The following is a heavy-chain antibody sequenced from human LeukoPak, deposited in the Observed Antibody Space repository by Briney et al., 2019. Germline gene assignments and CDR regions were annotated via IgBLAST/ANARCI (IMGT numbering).Heavy chain of an antibody. CDR3: ATAPPSERFLEWFEYFQH. D-gene: IGHD3-3*01. V-gene: IGHV1-24*01. CDR2: FDPEDGET. J-gene: IGHJ1*01. CDR1: GYTLTELS. Sequence: ASVKVSCKVSGYTLTELSMHWVRQAPGKGLEWMGGFDPEDGETIYAQKFQGRVTMTEDTSTDTAYVELSSLRSEDTAVYYCATAPPSERFLEWFEYFQHWGQGTLVTVSS.